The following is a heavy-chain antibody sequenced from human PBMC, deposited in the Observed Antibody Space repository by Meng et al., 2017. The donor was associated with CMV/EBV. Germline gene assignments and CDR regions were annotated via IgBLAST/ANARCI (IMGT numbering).Heavy chain of an antibody. CDR3: ARDDPRTSGRVCAFDI. V-gene: IGHV3-21*01. Sequence: GESLKISCAASGFTFSSYSMNWVRQAPGKGLEWVSSISGSSSYIYYADSVKGRFTISRDNAKNSLYLQMNSLRAEDTAVYYCARDDPRTSGRVCAFDIWGQGTMVTVSS. CDR1: GFTFSSYS. D-gene: IGHD6-25*01. CDR2: ISGSSSYI. J-gene: IGHJ3*02.